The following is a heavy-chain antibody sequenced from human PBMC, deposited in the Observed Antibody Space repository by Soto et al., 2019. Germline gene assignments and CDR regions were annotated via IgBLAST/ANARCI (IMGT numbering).Heavy chain of an antibody. Sequence: ASVKVSCKASGGTFSSYAFSWVRQAPGQGLEWMGGIIPIFGRANYAQKFQGRVTITADESTSTGYMELSSLRSEDTAVYYCASERLDNHYDYWGQGTLVTVSS. D-gene: IGHD6-25*01. V-gene: IGHV1-69*13. CDR3: ASERLDNHYDY. CDR2: IIPIFGRA. J-gene: IGHJ4*02. CDR1: GGTFSSYA.